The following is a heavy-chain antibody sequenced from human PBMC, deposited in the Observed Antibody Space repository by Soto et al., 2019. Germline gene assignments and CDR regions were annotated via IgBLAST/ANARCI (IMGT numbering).Heavy chain of an antibody. D-gene: IGHD6-13*01. CDR1: GFTFSSYA. CDR2: ISGSGGST. J-gene: IGHJ4*02. V-gene: IGHV3-23*01. Sequence: GGSLRLSCAASGFTFSSYAMSWVRQAPGKGLEWVSAISGSGGSTYYADSVKGRFTISRDNSKNTLYLQMNSLRAEDTAVYYCAKDPSRGSSWYWGLNYWGQGTLVTVSS. CDR3: AKDPSRGSSWYWGLNY.